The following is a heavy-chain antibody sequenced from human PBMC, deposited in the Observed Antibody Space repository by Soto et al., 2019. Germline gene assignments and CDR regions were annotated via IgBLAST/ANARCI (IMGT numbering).Heavy chain of an antibody. Sequence: GGSLRLSCAASGFTFSSYAMSWVRQAPGKGLGWVSAISGSGGSTYYADSVKGRFTISRDNSKNTLYLQMNSLRAEDTAVYYCAKWVGANNAFDIWGQGTMVTVSS. V-gene: IGHV3-23*01. CDR3: AKWVGANNAFDI. CDR1: GFTFSSYA. D-gene: IGHD4-17*01. J-gene: IGHJ3*02. CDR2: ISGSGGST.